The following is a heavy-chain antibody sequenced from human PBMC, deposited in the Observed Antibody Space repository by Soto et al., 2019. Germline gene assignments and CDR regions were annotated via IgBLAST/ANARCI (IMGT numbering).Heavy chain of an antibody. CDR3: AKDLRTIFGVVISLYFDY. J-gene: IGHJ4*02. Sequence: EVQLLESGGGLVQPGGSLRLSCAASGFTFSSYAMSWVRQAPGKGLEWVSAISGSDGSTYYADSVKGRFTISRDNSKNTLYLQMNSLRAEDTAVYYCAKDLRTIFGVVISLYFDYWGQGTLVTVSS. CDR1: GFTFSSYA. D-gene: IGHD3-3*01. V-gene: IGHV3-23*01. CDR2: ISGSDGST.